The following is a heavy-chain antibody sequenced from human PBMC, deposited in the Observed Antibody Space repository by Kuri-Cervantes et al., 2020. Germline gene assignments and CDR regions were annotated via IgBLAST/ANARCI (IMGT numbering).Heavy chain of an antibody. CDR3: AKDSGALGMDV. D-gene: IGHD4-17*01. V-gene: IGHV3-9*01. CDR1: GFTFSSYS. Sequence: GGSLRLSCAASGFTFSSYSMNWVRQAPGRGLEWVSGISWNSGSIGYADSVKGRFTISRDNAKNSLYLQMNSLRAEDTALYYCAKDSGALGMDVWGQGTTVTVSS. CDR2: ISWNSGSI. J-gene: IGHJ6*02.